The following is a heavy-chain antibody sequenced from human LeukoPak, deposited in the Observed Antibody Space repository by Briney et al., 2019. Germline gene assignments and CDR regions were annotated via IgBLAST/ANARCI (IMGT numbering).Heavy chain of an antibody. CDR1: GFTLSSYW. D-gene: IGHD4-23*01. CDR3: ARDNGGSLDH. V-gene: IGHV3-7*03. Sequence: GGSLRLSCAASGFTLSSYWMAWVRQAPGKGLEWVANVKHDESEKYYAESVRGRFTISRENAKNSLYLQMNSLRAEDTALYYCARDNGGSLDHWGQGTLLTVSS. CDR2: VKHDESEK. J-gene: IGHJ4*02.